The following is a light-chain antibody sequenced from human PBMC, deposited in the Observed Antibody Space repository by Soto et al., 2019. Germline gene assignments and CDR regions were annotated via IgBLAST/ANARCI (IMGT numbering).Light chain of an antibody. CDR3: QQYNNWPPWT. CDR2: GLS. V-gene: IGKV3-15*01. J-gene: IGKJ1*01. CDR1: QCFSSN. Sequence: EIVMTQSPATLSVSPGERATLSCRASQCFSSNLAWYQQKPGQAPRLLIYGLSTRATGIPARFSSSGSETEFTLTISSLQSEDFTVYYGQQYNNWPPWTFGQGTKVEIK.